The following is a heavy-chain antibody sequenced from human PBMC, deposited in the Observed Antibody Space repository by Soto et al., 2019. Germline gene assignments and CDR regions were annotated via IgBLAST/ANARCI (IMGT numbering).Heavy chain of an antibody. V-gene: IGHV3-74*01. J-gene: IGHJ6*02. D-gene: IGHD3-9*01. CDR3: ARELVVLRYFDWFSTYYYYGMDV. CDR2: INSDGSST. CDR1: GFTFSSYW. Sequence: PGGSLRLSCAASGFTFSSYWMHWVRQAPGKGLVWVSRINSDGSSTSYADSVKGRFTISRDNAKNTLYLQMNSLRAEDTAVYYCARELVVLRYFDWFSTYYYYGMDVWGQGTTVTVSS.